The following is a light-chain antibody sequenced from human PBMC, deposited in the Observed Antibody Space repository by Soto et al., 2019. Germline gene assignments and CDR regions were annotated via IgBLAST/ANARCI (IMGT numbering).Light chain of an antibody. Sequence: DIQMTQSPSTLSASVGDSVTITCRASQNIRNWLAWYQQKPGKAHNLLIYAAYSLQSGVQSRFSGSGSGTDFTLTIRRLEPEDFAVYYCKQYGSSPITFGQGTRLENK. CDR2: AAY. V-gene: IGKV1-5*01. CDR3: KQYGSSPIT. J-gene: IGKJ5*01. CDR1: QNIRNW.